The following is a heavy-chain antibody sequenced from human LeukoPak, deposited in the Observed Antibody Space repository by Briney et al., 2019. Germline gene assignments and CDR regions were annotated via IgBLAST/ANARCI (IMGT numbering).Heavy chain of an antibody. CDR2: ISAYNGNT. V-gene: IGHV1-18*01. CDR3: ARTPVVYAIRYYYYYGMDV. Sequence: GASVKVSCKASGYTFTSYGISWVRQAPGQGLEWMGWISAYNGNTNYAQKLRGRVTMTTDTSTSTAYMELRSLRSDDTAVYYCARTPVVYAIRYYYYYGMDVWGRGTTVTVSS. CDR1: GYTFTSYG. J-gene: IGHJ6*02. D-gene: IGHD2-8*02.